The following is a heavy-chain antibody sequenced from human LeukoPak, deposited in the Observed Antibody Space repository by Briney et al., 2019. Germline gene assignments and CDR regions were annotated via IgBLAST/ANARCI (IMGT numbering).Heavy chain of an antibody. Sequence: ASVKVSCKASGYTFTSYYMHWVRQAPGQGLEWMGIINPSGGSTSYAQKIQGRVTMTRDTSTSAVYMELSSLRSEDTAVYYCATGFWSGYFGPYYYYYGMDVWGQGTTVTVSS. J-gene: IGHJ6*02. CDR2: INPSGGST. CDR1: GYTFTSYY. D-gene: IGHD3-3*01. CDR3: ATGFWSGYFGPYYYYYGMDV. V-gene: IGHV1-46*01.